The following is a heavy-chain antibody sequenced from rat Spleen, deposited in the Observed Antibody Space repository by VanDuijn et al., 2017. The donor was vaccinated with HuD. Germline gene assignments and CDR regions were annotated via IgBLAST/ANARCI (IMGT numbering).Heavy chain of an antibody. V-gene: IGHV5-29*01. CDR2: ITSYGSNT. Sequence: EVQLVESDGGLVQPGRSLKLSCAASGFTFSSFAMAWVRQAPKKGLEWVASITSYGSNTYYPDSVKGRFTISRDNAKSTLYLKLDSLRSEDTATYYCTTDTYGGYVMDAWGQGASVTVSS. CDR1: GFTFSSFA. CDR3: TTDTYGGYVMDA. D-gene: IGHD1-11*01. J-gene: IGHJ4*01.